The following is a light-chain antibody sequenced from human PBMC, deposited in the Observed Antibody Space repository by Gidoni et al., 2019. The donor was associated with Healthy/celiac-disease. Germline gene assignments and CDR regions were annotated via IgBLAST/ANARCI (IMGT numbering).Light chain of an antibody. J-gene: IGKJ4*01. Sequence: IHLTQSPSSLSASVGDRVTITCQASQDISNYLNWYQQKPGKAPKLLIYDASNLETGVPSRFSGSGSGTDFTFTISSLQPEDIATYYCQQYDNLGLTFXGXTKVEIK. CDR2: DAS. V-gene: IGKV1-33*01. CDR3: QQYDNLGLT. CDR1: QDISNY.